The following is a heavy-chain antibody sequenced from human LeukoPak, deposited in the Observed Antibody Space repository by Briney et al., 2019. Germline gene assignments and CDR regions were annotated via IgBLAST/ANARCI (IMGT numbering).Heavy chain of an antibody. CDR3: ANSRPGGYWYFDL. V-gene: IGHV3-23*01. D-gene: IGHD3-10*01. Sequence: PGGSLRLSYVASGFTFGSYAMTWVRQAPGKGLEWVSSISANGGSTLYADSVKGRFTISRDNSKNTLFLQMNGLRAEDTAVYYCANSRPGGYWYFDLWGRGTLVTVSS. J-gene: IGHJ2*01. CDR1: GFTFGSYA. CDR2: ISANGGST.